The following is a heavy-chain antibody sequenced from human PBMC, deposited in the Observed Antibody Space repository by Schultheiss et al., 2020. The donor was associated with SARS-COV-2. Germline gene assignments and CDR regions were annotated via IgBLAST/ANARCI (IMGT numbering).Heavy chain of an antibody. CDR3: ASTNGGNKPDYYYYYSMEV. CDR1: EGTFSSYA. D-gene: IGHD4-23*01. J-gene: IGHJ6*02. V-gene: IGHV1-69*05. CDR2: IIPIFGTA. Sequence: GASLKISCKASEGTFSSYAISWVRQAPGQGLEWMGGIIPIFGTANYAQKFQGRVTMTRDTSISTAYMEMRGLRFEDTAVYYCASTNGGNKPDYYYYYSMEVKGHGATVTVSS.